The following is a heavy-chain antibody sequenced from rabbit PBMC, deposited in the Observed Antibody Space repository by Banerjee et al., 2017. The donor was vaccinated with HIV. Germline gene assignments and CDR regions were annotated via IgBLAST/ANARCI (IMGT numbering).Heavy chain of an antibody. J-gene: IGHJ4*01. V-gene: IGHV1S40*01. CDR2: IYAGSSGTT. CDR3: ARDSFAGYAGYGYANLNL. CDR1: GFSFSSNYY. Sequence: QSLEESGGDLVKPGASLTLTCTASGFSFSSNYYMCWVRQAPGKGLEWVASIYAGSSGTTYCANWAKGRFTFSKTSSTTVTLQMTSLTAADTAIYFCARDSFAGYAGYGYANLNLWGQGTLVTVS. D-gene: IGHD6-1*01.